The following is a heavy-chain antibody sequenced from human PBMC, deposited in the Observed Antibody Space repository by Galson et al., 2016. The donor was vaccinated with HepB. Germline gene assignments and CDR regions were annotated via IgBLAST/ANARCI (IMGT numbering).Heavy chain of an antibody. Sequence: ETLSLTCTVSGGSISSSTYYWGWIRQPPGKGLEWIGRLYNGRTYYNTSLRSRVTMSVDPSKNQFSLRLSSVTAADTAIYYCAKHIDVVPTGRSFEYWGQGALVTVSS. CDR2: LYNGRT. CDR1: GGSISSSTYY. J-gene: IGHJ4*02. D-gene: IGHD2-15*01. V-gene: IGHV4-39*01. CDR3: AKHIDVVPTGRSFEY.